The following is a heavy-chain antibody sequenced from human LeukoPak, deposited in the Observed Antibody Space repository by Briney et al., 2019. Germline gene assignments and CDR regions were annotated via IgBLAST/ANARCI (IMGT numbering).Heavy chain of an antibody. CDR2: ISGGGAST. Sequence: GGSLRLSCLTSGFTLSTNAMSWVRQAPGKGLEWISGISGGGASTYYADSVKGRFTISRDDSRNTLYLQMNSLRGDDTAVYYCAKDVGKWESLHFFDYWGQGTLVTVSS. CDR1: GFTLSTNA. CDR3: AKDVGKWESLHFFDY. D-gene: IGHD1-26*01. V-gene: IGHV3-23*01. J-gene: IGHJ4*02.